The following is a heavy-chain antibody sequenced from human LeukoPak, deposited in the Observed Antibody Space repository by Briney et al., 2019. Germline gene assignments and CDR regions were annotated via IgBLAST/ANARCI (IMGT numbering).Heavy chain of an antibody. CDR2: MNPNSGNT. V-gene: IGHV1-8*01. D-gene: IGHD4-23*01. Sequence: GSVKVSCKASGYTFTSYDIDWVRQATGQGLEWMGWMNPNSGNTGYAQKFQGRVTMTRNTSISTAYMELSSMRSEDTAVYYCARATNTTVVTGSRPTYWFDPWGQGTLVTVSS. CDR1: GYTFTSYD. J-gene: IGHJ5*02. CDR3: ARATNTTVVTGSRPTYWFDP.